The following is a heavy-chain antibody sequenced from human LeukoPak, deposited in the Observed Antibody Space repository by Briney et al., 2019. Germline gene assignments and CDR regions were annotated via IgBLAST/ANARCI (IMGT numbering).Heavy chain of an antibody. CDR2: IYHSGST. J-gene: IGHJ6*03. V-gene: IGHV4-38-2*02. Sequence: SVTLSLTCTVSGYSISSGYYWGWIRQPPGKGLEWIGSIYHSGSTYYNPSLKSRVTISVDTSKNQFSLKLSSVTAADTAVYYCARDSVAGNCYYYYMDVWGKGTTVTVSS. D-gene: IGHD6-19*01. CDR1: GYSISSGYY. CDR3: ARDSVAGNCYYYYMDV.